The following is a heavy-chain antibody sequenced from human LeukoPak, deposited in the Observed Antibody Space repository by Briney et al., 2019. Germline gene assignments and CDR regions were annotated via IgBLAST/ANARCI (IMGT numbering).Heavy chain of an antibody. CDR2: ISNDGGGT. V-gene: IGHV3-23*01. CDR1: GFIFNNYC. J-gene: IGHJ4*02. Sequence: QSGGSLRLSCAASGFIFNNYCLVWVRQAPGKGLEWVSAISNDGGGTTYADFVKGRFSVSRDNSKNTLFLQMNSLRAEDTALYYCAKGSSGYFFDLWGQGTLVTVSS. D-gene: IGHD3-22*01. CDR3: AKGSSGYFFDL.